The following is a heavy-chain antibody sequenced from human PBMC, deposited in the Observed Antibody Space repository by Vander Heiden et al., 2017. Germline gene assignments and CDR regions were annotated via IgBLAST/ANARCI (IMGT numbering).Heavy chain of an antibody. D-gene: IGHD1-26*01. V-gene: IGHV3-23*01. J-gene: IGHJ4*02. CDR3: AKSVRGSYYQFDY. CDR2: ISGSGGST. CDR1: GFPFSSYA. Sequence: EVQLLASGGGLLQPGGSLRLSCAASGFPFSSYAMSWVRQAPGKGLEWVSAISGSGGSTYYADSVKGRFTISRDNSKNTLYLQMNSLRAEDTAVYYCAKSVRGSYYQFDYWGQGTLVTVSS.